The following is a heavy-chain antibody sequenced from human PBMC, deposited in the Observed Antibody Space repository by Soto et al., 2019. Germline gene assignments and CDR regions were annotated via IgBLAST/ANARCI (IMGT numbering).Heavy chain of an antibody. CDR2: LSGNTRDT. D-gene: IGHD6-13*01. Sequence: EVQLLESGGHLVQPGGSLRLSCAASGFSFISHAMSWVRQAPGQGLEWVSSLSGNTRDTYAADSVKGRFTIARDKSMNTVYLQRTRLRVDDTSICFCAKKCSGNGSWSMWCFDFWGQGTLVTVSS. J-gene: IGHJ4*02. V-gene: IGHV3-23*01. CDR3: AKKCSGNGSWSMWCFDF. CDR1: GFSFISHA.